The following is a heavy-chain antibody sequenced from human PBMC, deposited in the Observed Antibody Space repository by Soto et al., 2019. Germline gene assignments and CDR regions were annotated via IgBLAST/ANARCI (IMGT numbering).Heavy chain of an antibody. CDR2: GYYSGNT. D-gene: IGHD3-10*01. V-gene: IGHV4-39*01. J-gene: IGHJ4*02. CDR3: ARYYYGSGSYFDN. CDR1: GGSISSSSYY. Sequence: KPSETLSLTCTVSGGSISSSSYYWGWIRQPPGKGLEWIGSGYYSGNTYYNPSLKSRVTISVDTSKNQFSLKLSSVTAADTAVYFCARYYYGSGSYFDNWGQGTLVTVSS.